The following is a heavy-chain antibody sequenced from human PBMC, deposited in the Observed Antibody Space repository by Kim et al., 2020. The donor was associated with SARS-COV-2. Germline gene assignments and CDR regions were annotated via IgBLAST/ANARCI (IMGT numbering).Heavy chain of an antibody. J-gene: IGHJ4*02. CDR3: EASDY. V-gene: IGHV3-23*01. Sequence: GGSLRLSCEASGFTFGRYAMSWARQAPGKELEWVSTISDGGVRTHYADSVKGRFTISRDNSKSTLFLHMNSLRAEDTAVYYCEASDYWGQGSLVTVSS. CDR2: ISDGGVRT. CDR1: GFTFGRYA.